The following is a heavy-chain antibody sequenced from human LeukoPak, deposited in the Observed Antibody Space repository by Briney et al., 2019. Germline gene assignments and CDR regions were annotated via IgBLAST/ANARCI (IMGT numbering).Heavy chain of an antibody. CDR2: ISDSADST. D-gene: IGHD6-19*01. CDR1: GFTFSSYA. CDR3: AKGYGSGWYYDF. Sequence: GGSLRLSCAASGFTFSSYAMSWVRQAPGKGLEWDSTISDSADSTYYADSVQGRFTISRDNSKNTLYLQMNSLRAEDTAFYYCAKGYGSGWYYDFWGQGALVTVSS. V-gene: IGHV3-23*01. J-gene: IGHJ4*02.